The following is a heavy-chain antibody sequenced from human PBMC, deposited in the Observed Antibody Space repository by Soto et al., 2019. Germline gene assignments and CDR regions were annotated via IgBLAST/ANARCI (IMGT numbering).Heavy chain of an antibody. V-gene: IGHV4-30-2*01. CDR3: FRGVGSSWSYWYFEL. Sequence: QLQLQESGSGLVRPSQTLSLTCAVSGGSVTNSGHSWTWIRQPPGKGLEWIGYIYHSGSTYYNTSLKSRVTISVDRSKTHFSLKLNSVTAADTAVYYCFRGVGSSWSYWYFELWGRGTLVTVSS. J-gene: IGHJ2*01. CDR2: IYHSGST. D-gene: IGHD6-13*01. CDR1: GGSVTNSGHS.